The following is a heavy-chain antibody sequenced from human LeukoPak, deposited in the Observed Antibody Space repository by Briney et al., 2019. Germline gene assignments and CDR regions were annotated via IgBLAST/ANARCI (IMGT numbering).Heavy chain of an antibody. Sequence: ASVKVSCKASGYTFTSYGISWVRQAPGQGLEWMGWISAYNGNTNYAQKLQGRVTMTTDTSTSTAYMELRSLRSDDTAVYYCAREWRAAAGPYYYYYMDVWGKGTTVTVSS. J-gene: IGHJ6*03. CDR1: GYTFTSYG. CDR3: AREWRAAAGPYYYYYMDV. V-gene: IGHV1-18*01. CDR2: ISAYNGNT. D-gene: IGHD6-13*01.